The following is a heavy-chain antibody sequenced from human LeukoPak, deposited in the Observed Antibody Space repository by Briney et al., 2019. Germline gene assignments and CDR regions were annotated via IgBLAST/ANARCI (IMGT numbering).Heavy chain of an antibody. Sequence: SETLSLTCTVSGGSVSSGSYYWSWIRQPPGKGLEWIGYIYYSGSTNYNPSLKSRVTISVDTSKNQFSLKLSSVTAADTAVYYCARAGITIFGVVPGRFDPWGQGTLVTVSS. D-gene: IGHD3-3*01. CDR2: IYYSGST. CDR3: ARAGITIFGVVPGRFDP. J-gene: IGHJ5*02. CDR1: GGSVSSGSYY. V-gene: IGHV4-61*01.